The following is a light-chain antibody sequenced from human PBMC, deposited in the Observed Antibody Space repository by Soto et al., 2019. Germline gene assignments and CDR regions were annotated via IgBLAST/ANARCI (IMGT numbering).Light chain of an antibody. J-gene: IGLJ2*01. V-gene: IGLV2-14*01. CDR3: CSYAGSTTRVQ. Sequence: SVLTQPASVSGSPGQSITISCTGTSSDVDTYKYVSWYQQHPGKAPKLMIYEVSYRPSGVSDRFSGSKSGNTASLTISGLQAEDEADYYCCSYAGSTTRVQFGGGTKLTV. CDR1: SSDVDTYKY. CDR2: EVS.